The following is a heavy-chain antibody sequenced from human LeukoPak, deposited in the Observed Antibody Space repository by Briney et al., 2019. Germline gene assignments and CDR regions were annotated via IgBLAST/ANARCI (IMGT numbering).Heavy chain of an antibody. CDR1: GFTFSSYW. CDR3: ARVAVADAFDI. Sequence: GGSLRLSCAASGFTFSSYWMHWVRQAPGKGLVWVSRINTDGSSTSYADSVKGRFTISRDNAKNTLYLQMNSLRAEDTAVYYCARVAVADAFDIWGQGTMVTVSS. D-gene: IGHD6-19*01. CDR2: INTDGSST. V-gene: IGHV3-74*01. J-gene: IGHJ3*02.